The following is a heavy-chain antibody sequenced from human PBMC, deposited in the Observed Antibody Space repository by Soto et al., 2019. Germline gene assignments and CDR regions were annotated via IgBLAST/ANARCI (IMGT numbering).Heavy chain of an antibody. CDR3: AKARYDFWSGYPPDAFDI. V-gene: IGHV3-9*01. J-gene: IGHJ3*02. CDR1: GFTFDDYA. Sequence: EVQLVESGGGLVQPGRSLRLSCAASGFTFDDYAMHWVRQAPGKGLEWVSGISWNSGSIGYADFVKGRFTISRDNAKNSLYLQMNSLRAEDTALYYCAKARYDFWSGYPPDAFDIWGQGTMVTVSS. D-gene: IGHD3-3*01. CDR2: ISWNSGSI.